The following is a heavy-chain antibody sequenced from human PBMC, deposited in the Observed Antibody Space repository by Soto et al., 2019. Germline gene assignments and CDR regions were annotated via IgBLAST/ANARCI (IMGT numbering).Heavy chain of an antibody. J-gene: IGHJ4*02. CDR1: GGSISNHY. CDR2: IYYNGNT. Sequence: QVQLQESGPGLVKPSETLSHTCTVSGGSISNHYWSWIRQPPGKGLEWIGYIYYNGNTNYNPSLKSRVTMSVDTSKNQISLKLSSVTAADTAVYYCTRANWYSEYWGQGTLVTVSS. CDR3: TRANWYSEY. D-gene: IGHD7-27*01. V-gene: IGHV4-59*11.